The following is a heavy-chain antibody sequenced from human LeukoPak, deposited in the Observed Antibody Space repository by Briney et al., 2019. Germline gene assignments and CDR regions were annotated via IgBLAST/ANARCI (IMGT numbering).Heavy chain of an antibody. V-gene: IGHV3-64D*06. CDR1: GFTLFWHV. J-gene: IGHJ4*02. Sequence: PGGSLRLSCSASGFTLFWHVMHWVRQAPGKALEYVSFIHHNGEITSYADSVRGRFTVSRDNSKNTLFLELSSPRVDDTAVYYCARDMSGTYSFDYWGQGTLVTVSS. CDR3: ARDMSGTYSFDY. CDR2: IHHNGEIT. D-gene: IGHD1-26*01.